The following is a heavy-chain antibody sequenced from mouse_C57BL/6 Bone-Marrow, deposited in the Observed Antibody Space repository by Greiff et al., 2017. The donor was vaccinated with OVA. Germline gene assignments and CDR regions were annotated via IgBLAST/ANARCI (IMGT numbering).Heavy chain of an antibody. Sequence: VQLQQSGAELVRPGASVTLSCKASGYTFTDYEMHWVKQTPVHGLEWIGAIDPETGGTAYNQKFKGKAILTADKSSSTAYMELRSLTSEDSAGYYCTIPFRAPSYFDVWGTGTTVTVSS. CDR3: TIPFRAPSYFDV. J-gene: IGHJ1*03. V-gene: IGHV1-15*01. CDR1: GYTFTDYE. CDR2: IDPETGGT.